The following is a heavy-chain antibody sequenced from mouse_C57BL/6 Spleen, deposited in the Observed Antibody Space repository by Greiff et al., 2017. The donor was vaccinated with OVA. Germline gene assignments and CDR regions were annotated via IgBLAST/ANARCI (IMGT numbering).Heavy chain of an antibody. Sequence: DVHLVESGGGLVKPGGSLKLSCAASGFTFSSYAMSWVRQTPEKRLEWVATISDGGSYTYYPDNVKGRFTISRDNAKNNLYLQMSHLKSEDTAMYYCAREWFAYWGQGTLVTVSA. J-gene: IGHJ3*01. CDR2: ISDGGSYT. V-gene: IGHV5-4*01. CDR3: AREWFAY. CDR1: GFTFSSYA.